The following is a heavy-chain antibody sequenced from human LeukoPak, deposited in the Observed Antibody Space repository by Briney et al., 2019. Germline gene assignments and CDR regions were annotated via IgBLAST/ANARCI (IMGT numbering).Heavy chain of an antibody. J-gene: IGHJ6*02. CDR3: AKAWGVAVSYYYYGMDV. CDR1: GSTFDDYA. V-gene: IGHV3-9*01. CDR2: ISWNSGSI. D-gene: IGHD2-15*01. Sequence: GRSLRLSCAASGSTFDDYAMHWVRQAPGKGLEWVSGISWNSGSIGYADSVKGRFTISRDNAKNSLYLQMNSLRAEDTALYYCAKAWGVAVSYYYYGMDVWGQGTTVTVSS.